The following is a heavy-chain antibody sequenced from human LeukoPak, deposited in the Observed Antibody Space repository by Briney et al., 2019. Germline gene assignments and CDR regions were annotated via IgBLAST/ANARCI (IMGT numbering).Heavy chain of an antibody. J-gene: IGHJ4*02. CDR3: AKARGDYLRRSFDY. V-gene: IGHV3-23*01. CDR1: GFTFSAYA. CDR2: ISGSGGST. Sequence: GGSLRLSCAASGFTFSAYAMSRVRQAPGKGLEWVSAISGSGGSTYYADSVKGRFSISRDNSKNTLYLQINTLRAEDTALYYCAKARGDYLRRSFDYWGQGALVTVSS. D-gene: IGHD4-17*01.